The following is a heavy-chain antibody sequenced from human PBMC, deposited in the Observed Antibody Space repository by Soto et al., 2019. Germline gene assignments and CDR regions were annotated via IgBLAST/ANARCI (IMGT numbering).Heavy chain of an antibody. Sequence: ETLSLTCTVSGGSISSSSYYWGWIRQPPGKGLEWIGSIYYSGSTYYNPSLKSRVTISVDTSKNQFSLKLSSVTAADTAVYHCARRPRRYCSSASCYAGSLSDQKAWFDPWGQGTLVTVSS. CDR2: IYYSGST. CDR3: ARRPRRYCSSASCYAGSLSDQKAWFDP. D-gene: IGHD2-2*01. J-gene: IGHJ5*02. V-gene: IGHV4-39*01. CDR1: GGSISSSSYY.